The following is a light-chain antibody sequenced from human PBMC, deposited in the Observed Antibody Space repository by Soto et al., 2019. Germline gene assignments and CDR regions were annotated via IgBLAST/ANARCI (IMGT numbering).Light chain of an antibody. CDR2: NSD. J-gene: IGLJ2*01. CDR1: SSNIGSYS. V-gene: IGLV1-44*01. Sequence: QSVLTQPPSASGTPGQRVTISCSGSSSNIGSYSVNWFQQLPGTAPKLLMYNSDQRASGVSDRFSGSKSGTSASLAISGRQSEDEADYYCAAWDDSLNRPVFGGGTKLTVL. CDR3: AAWDDSLNRPV.